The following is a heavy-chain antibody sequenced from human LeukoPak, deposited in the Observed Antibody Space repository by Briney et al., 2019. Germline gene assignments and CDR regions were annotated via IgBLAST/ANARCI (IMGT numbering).Heavy chain of an antibody. CDR1: GFTVSSNY. V-gene: IGHV3-53*01. Sequence: GGSLRLSCAASGFTVSSNYMTWVRQAPGKGLEWVSVIYSGGTTYYADSVKGRFTISRDNSKNTLYLQMNSLRVEDTAVYYCARDIGSGNYFDYWGQGTLVTVSS. CDR2: IYSGGTT. CDR3: ARDIGSGNYFDY. D-gene: IGHD1-26*01. J-gene: IGHJ4*02.